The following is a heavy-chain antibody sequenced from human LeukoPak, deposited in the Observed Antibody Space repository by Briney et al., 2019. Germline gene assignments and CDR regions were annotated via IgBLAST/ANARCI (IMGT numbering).Heavy chain of an antibody. CDR2: VHHSGIT. Sequence: SETLSLTCVVSGGFISSGGYYWGWIRHPPEKGLEWIGSVHHSGITYYNTSLKSRVTISVDTSKSQFSLKLSSVTAADTAVYYCARDLDNWNYDWFDPWGQGTLVTVSS. CDR1: GGFISSGGYY. V-gene: IGHV4-39*07. CDR3: ARDLDNWNYDWFDP. D-gene: IGHD1-7*01. J-gene: IGHJ5*02.